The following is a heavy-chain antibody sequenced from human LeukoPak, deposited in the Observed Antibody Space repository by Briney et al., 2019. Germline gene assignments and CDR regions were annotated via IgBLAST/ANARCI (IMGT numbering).Heavy chain of an antibody. J-gene: IGHJ4*02. V-gene: IGHV3-73*01. CDR3: TRGTNSGYDGRYFDY. D-gene: IGHD5-12*01. Sequence: GGSLKLSWASSGFTFSGSAMHWVRQASGKGLEWVGRIRSKSNSYATAYAASVKGRFNMSRDDSKNTAYLQLNGLKTEDTAVYYCTRGTNSGYDGRYFDYWGQGTLVTVSS. CDR1: GFTFSGSA. CDR2: IRSKSNSYAT.